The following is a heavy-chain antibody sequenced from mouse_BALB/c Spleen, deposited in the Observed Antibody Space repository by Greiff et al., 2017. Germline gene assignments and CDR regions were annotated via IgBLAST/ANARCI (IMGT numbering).Heavy chain of an antibody. CDR1: GYSITSDYA. CDR3: ARAPILLRGAMDY. Sequence: DVKLQESGPGLVKPSQSLSLTCTVTGYSITSDYAWNWIRQFPGNKLEWMGYISYSGSTSYNPSLKSRISITRDTSKNQFFLQLNSVTTEDTATYYCARAPILLRGAMDYWGQGTSVTVSS. CDR2: ISYSGST. V-gene: IGHV3-2*02. D-gene: IGHD1-1*01. J-gene: IGHJ4*01.